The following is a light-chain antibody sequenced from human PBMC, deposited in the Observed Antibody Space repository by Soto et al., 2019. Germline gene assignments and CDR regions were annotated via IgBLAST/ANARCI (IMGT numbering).Light chain of an antibody. V-gene: IGKV3-20*01. CDR3: QQYSNSPST. CDR2: GAS. CDR1: QSVSLTY. Sequence: EIVLTQSPGTLSLFPGERATLSCRASQSVSLTYFAWYQQKPGQPPRLLIYGASSRATGIPDRFSGSGSGTDFTLTISRLEPEDFAVYYCQQYSNSPSTFGQGTKLEIK. J-gene: IGKJ2*01.